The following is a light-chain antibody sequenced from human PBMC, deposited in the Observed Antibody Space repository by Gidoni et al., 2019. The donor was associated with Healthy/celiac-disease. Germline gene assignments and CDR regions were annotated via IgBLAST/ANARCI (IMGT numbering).Light chain of an antibody. CDR1: QSVSSSY. V-gene: IGKV3-20*01. CDR3: QQYGSSPPKYT. J-gene: IGKJ2*01. Sequence: EIVFTHSPGTLSLSPGERATLSCRSSQSVSSSYLAWYQQKPGQAPRLLIYGASSRATGIPDRLSGSGSGTDFTLTISRLEPEDFAVYYCQQYGSSPPKYTFGQGTKLEIK. CDR2: GAS.